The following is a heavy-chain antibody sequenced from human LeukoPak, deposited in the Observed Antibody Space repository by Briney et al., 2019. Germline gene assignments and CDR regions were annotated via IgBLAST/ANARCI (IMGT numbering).Heavy chain of an antibody. CDR1: GFTFSSNY. CDR3: ARVMTALYYYDSSGSDY. V-gene: IGHV3-66*01. D-gene: IGHD3-22*01. J-gene: IGHJ4*02. CDR2: IYSGGST. Sequence: GGSLRLSCAASGFTFSSNYMSWVRQAPGKGLEWVSVIYSGGSTYYAAAVKGRFTISRENSKNTLYLQMNRLRAEDTAVYYCARVMTALYYYDSSGSDYWGQGTLVTVSS.